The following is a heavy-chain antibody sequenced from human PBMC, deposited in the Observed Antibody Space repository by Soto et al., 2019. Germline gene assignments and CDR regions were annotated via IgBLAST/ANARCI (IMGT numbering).Heavy chain of an antibody. CDR1: GGSISTGGHY. CDR3: ARDSTVIVGANSGFDP. J-gene: IGHJ5*02. D-gene: IGHD1-26*01. V-gene: IGHV4-31*03. Sequence: KPSETLSLTCTVSGGSISTGGHYWNWIRQYPGKGLDWIGYIYHRGTTSYSPSLKSRVTISIDTSKNQFSLKLTSVTAADTAVYYCARDSTVIVGANSGFDPWGQGTLVTVSS. CDR2: IYHRGTT.